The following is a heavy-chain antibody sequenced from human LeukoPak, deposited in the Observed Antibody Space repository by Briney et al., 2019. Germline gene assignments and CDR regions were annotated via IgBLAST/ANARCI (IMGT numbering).Heavy chain of an antibody. CDR3: ARDIYGGNPFDY. CDR2: INHSGST. Sequence: SETLSLTCAVYGGSFSGYYWSWIRQPPGKGLEWIGEINHSGSTNYNPSLKSRVTMSVDTSKNQFSLKLSSVTAADTAVYYCARDIYGGNPFDYWGQGTLVTVSS. CDR1: GGSFSGYY. J-gene: IGHJ4*02. D-gene: IGHD4-23*01. V-gene: IGHV4-34*01.